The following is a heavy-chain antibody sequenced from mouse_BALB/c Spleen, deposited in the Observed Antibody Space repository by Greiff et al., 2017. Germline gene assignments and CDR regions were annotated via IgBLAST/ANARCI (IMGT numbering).Heavy chain of an antibody. Sequence: EVKLMESGGGLVKPGGSLKLSCAASGFAFSSYDMSWVRQTPEKRLEWVAYISSGGGSTYYPDTVKGRFTISRDNAKNTLYLQMSSLKSEDTAMYYCARDGYDDWYYFDYWGQGTTLTVSS. J-gene: IGHJ2*01. CDR3: ARDGYDDWYYFDY. CDR1: GFAFSSYD. CDR2: ISSGGGST. V-gene: IGHV5-12-1*01. D-gene: IGHD2-2*01.